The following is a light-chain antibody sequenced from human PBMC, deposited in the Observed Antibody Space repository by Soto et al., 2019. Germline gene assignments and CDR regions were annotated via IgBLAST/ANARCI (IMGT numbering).Light chain of an antibody. V-gene: IGKV2D-29*02. CDR1: QSLLHIAGQTH. J-gene: IGKJ5*01. CDR2: EVS. Sequence: DVGLTQTQLSLSFSRGQPSSISGKSSQSLLHIAGQTHLFCYLQKPGQCPHLLSYEVSNRFSGVPDRFSCSGSGTDYTLKIIRGEAEDVGVYYCLQSTRLPPSCGRGTRLEIK. CDR3: LQSTRLPPS.